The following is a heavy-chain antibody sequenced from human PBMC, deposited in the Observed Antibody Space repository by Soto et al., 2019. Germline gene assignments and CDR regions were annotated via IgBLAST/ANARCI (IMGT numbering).Heavy chain of an antibody. D-gene: IGHD2-2*01. Sequence: GGSLRLSCAASGFTFSKNAMSWVRQAPGKGLEWVSAISDGGGSTYYADSVKGRLTISRDNSKNTLYLQMNSLRAEDTALYYCARALCGGTSCHGGNFDYWGQGTLVTVSS. CDR1: GFTFSKNA. CDR2: ISDGGGST. CDR3: ARALCGGTSCHGGNFDY. V-gene: IGHV3-23*01. J-gene: IGHJ4*02.